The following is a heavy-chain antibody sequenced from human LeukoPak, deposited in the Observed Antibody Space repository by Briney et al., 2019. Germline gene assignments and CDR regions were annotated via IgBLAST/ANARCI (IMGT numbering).Heavy chain of an antibody. V-gene: IGHV5-51*01. D-gene: IGHD4/OR15-4a*01. CDR2: IYPGDSDT. Sequence: PGESLKISCKGSGYSFTSYWIGWVRQMPGKGLEWMGIIYPGDSDTRYSPSFQGQVTISVDKSISTAYVQWSSLQASDTAMYYCARRVLDYFEQWGQGSLVTVSS. J-gene: IGHJ4*02. CDR3: ARRVLDYFEQ. CDR1: GYSFTSYW.